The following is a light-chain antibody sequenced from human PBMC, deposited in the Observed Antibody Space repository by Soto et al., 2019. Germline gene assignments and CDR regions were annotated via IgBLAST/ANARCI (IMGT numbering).Light chain of an antibody. CDR3: SLYTTSTPRVV. CDR2: EVN. V-gene: IGLV2-18*01. Sequence: QSALTQPPSVSGSPGQSVTISCTGTSSDVGNYNRVSWYQQPPGTAPKLIIYEVNNRPSGVPDRFSGSKSGNTASLTISGLRAEDEANYFCSLYTTSTPRVVFGGGTQLTVL. J-gene: IGLJ2*01. CDR1: SSDVGNYNR.